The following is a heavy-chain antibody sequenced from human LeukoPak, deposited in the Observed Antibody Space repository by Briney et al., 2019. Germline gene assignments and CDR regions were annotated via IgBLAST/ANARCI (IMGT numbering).Heavy chain of an antibody. J-gene: IGHJ4*02. Sequence: SETLSLTCSVSGGSISSYHWNWIRQPPGKGLEWIGYIHYSGRTNYNPSLKSRLSTSVDASQNQVSLKLSSVTAADTAVYYCARNYDILTGYDYWGQGTLVTVSS. CDR3: ARNYDILTGYDY. V-gene: IGHV4-59*08. CDR1: GGSISSYH. CDR2: IHYSGRT. D-gene: IGHD3-9*01.